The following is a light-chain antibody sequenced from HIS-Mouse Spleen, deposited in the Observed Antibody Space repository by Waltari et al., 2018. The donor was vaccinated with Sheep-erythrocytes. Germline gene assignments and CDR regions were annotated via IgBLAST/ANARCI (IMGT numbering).Light chain of an antibody. Sequence: QSALTQPASVSGSPGQSITISCTGTSSDVGIYNLVSWYQQHPGKAPKLMIYEGSKRPSGVSNCFSGSKSGNTASLTISGLQAEDEADYYCCSYAGSSTLVFGGGTKLTVL. J-gene: IGLJ2*01. CDR3: CSYAGSSTLV. V-gene: IGLV2-23*01. CDR1: SSDVGIYNL. CDR2: EGS.